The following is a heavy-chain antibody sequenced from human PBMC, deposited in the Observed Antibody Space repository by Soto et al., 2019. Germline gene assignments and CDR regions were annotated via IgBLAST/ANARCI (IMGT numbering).Heavy chain of an antibody. CDR1: GDSFSSYA. D-gene: IGHD6-13*01. CDR2: IIPIFETA. J-gene: IGHJ4*02. Sequence: QVQLVQSGAELKKPGSSVRVSCKISGDSFSSYAISWVRQAPGEGLEWVGGIIPIFETANYAQKFQGRVTITAVESTTTAYMEVTRLRPEDTAIFYCAASYSSSWQHDYWGQGTLITVSS. CDR3: AASYSSSWQHDY. V-gene: IGHV1-69*01.